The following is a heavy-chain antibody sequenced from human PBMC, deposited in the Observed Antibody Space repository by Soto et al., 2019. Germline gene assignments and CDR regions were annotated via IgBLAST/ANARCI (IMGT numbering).Heavy chain of an antibody. J-gene: IGHJ4*02. CDR3: ARGPSSLTRFDY. V-gene: IGHV3-30-3*01. CDR1: GFTFSSYA. D-gene: IGHD2-2*01. Sequence: QVQLVESGGGVVQPGRSLRLSCAASGFTFSSYAMHWVRQAPGKGLEWVAVISYDGSNKYYADSVKGQFTISRDNSKNTLYLQMNSLRAEDTAVYYCARGPSSLTRFDYWGQGTLVTVSS. CDR2: ISYDGSNK.